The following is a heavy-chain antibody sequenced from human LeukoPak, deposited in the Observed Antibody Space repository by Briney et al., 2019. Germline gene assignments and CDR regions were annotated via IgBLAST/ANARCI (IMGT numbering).Heavy chain of an antibody. CDR2: ISRSSSYI. CDR3: ARGTSTHDY. CDR1: GCSFSRYS. V-gene: IGHV3-21*01. J-gene: IGHJ4*02. D-gene: IGHD1-1*01. Sequence: GGALRLSCAASGCSFSRYSMIWVGQAPGKGLEGVSSISRSSSYISYADSVKGRFTIPRDNAKNTLYLQMNSLRAEDTAVYYCARGTSTHDYWGQGTLVTVSS.